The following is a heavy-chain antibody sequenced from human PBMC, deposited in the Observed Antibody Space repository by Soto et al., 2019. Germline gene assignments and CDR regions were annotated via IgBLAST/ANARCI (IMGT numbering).Heavy chain of an antibody. D-gene: IGHD2-2*01. J-gene: IGHJ5*01. CDR3: ARDPSEGRVGNWFES. V-gene: IGHV3-21*06. CDR2: ISSSTSYV. Sequence: GSLRLSCAASGFTFSRYGMNWLRQAPGKGLEWVASISSSTSYVYYADSVKGRFSTSRDNAKNILYLEMYGLRTEDTAVYYCARDPSEGRVGNWFESWGQGTLVTVSS. CDR1: GFTFSRYG.